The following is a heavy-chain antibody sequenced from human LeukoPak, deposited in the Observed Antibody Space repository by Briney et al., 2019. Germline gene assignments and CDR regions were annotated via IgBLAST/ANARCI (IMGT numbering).Heavy chain of an antibody. CDR3: ARDLGGRGY. CDR2: ISSSSSTI. Sequence: GGSLRLSCAASGFTFSSYSMNWVRQAPGKGLEWVSYISSSSSTIYYADSVKGRFTISRDNAKNSLYLQMNSLRAEDTAVYYCARDLGGRGYWGQGTLVTVSS. J-gene: IGHJ4*02. V-gene: IGHV3-48*01. D-gene: IGHD3-16*01. CDR1: GFTFSSYS.